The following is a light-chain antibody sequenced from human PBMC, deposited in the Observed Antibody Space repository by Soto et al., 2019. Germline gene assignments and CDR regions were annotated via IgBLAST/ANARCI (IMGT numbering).Light chain of an antibody. V-gene: IGKV1-5*01. CDR3: QHYNDYSSWS. J-gene: IGKJ1*01. CDR2: DVF. Sequence: DIQMTHSPSTLSASVGDRVTITCRASQSVSTWLAWYQQKPGQAPKLLIYDVFTLTSGVPSRFSGSGSGTEFTLTISGLQPGDFATYYCQHYNDYSSWSFGQGTKV. CDR1: QSVSTW.